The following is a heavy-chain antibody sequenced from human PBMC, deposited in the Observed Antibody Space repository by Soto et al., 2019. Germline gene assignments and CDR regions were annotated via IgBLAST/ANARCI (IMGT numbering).Heavy chain of an antibody. D-gene: IGHD2-15*01. J-gene: IGHJ6*02. CDR2: IIPVFGTT. CDR1: GGTFRNYG. CDR3: GRYCSGGSCHTLYYYGMDV. V-gene: IGHV1-69*13. Sequence: SVKVSCKASGGTFRNYGIGWVRQAPGQGLEWMGGIIPVFGTTNYAQKFQGRVTITADESTSTAYIEVSSLRSEDTAMFYFGRYCSGGSCHTLYYYGMDVWGQGTTVT.